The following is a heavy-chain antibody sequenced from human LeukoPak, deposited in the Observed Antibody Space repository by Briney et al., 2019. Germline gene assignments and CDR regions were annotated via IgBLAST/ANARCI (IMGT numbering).Heavy chain of an antibody. J-gene: IGHJ4*02. Sequence: SETLSLTCTVSGGSISSYYWSWIRQPPGKGLEWIGYIYTSGSTNYNPSLKSRVTISVDTSMNQFSLKLSSVTAADTAVYYCARRLSYDSSGYYYDYYFDYWGQGTLVTVSS. CDR3: ARRLSYDSSGYYYDYYFDY. V-gene: IGHV4-4*09. D-gene: IGHD3-22*01. CDR1: GGSISSYY. CDR2: IYTSGST.